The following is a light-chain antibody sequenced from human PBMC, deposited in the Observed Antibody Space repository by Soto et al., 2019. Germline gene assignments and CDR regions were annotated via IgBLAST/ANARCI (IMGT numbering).Light chain of an antibody. J-gene: IGLJ3*02. V-gene: IGLV2-14*01. CDR3: SSYTTSSTPWV. Sequence: QSVLTQPASVSGSPGQSITISCTGTSSDVGSYNYVSWYQQHPGKAPKLMIYDVGNRPSGVSNRFSGSKSGNTASLTISGLQAEDEADYYCSSYTTSSTPWVFGGGTKVTVL. CDR1: SSDVGSYNY. CDR2: DVG.